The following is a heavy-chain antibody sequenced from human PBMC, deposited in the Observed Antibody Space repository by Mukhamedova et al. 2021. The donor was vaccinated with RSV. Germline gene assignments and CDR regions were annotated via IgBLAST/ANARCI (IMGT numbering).Heavy chain of an antibody. V-gene: IGHV3-23*01. CDR2: ISGTGGQT. CDR3: AKNHYYGSGSYLYHDAFDV. CDR1: YG. Sequence: YGMSWVRQAPGKGLEWVAGISGTGGQTYYADSLKGRFTISRDNSKNTLYLQMNSLRAEDTALYYCAKNHYYGSGSYLYHDAFDVWG. J-gene: IGHJ3*01. D-gene: IGHD3-10*01.